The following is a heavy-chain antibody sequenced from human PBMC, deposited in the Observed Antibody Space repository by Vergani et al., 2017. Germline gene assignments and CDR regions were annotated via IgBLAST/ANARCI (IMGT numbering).Heavy chain of an antibody. CDR1: GGTFSSYA. CDR3: ARERTDYGGKGAYLNYYMDV. V-gene: IGHV1-69*01. J-gene: IGHJ6*03. CDR2: IIPIFGTA. Sequence: QVQLVQSGAEVKKPGSSVKVSCKASGGTFSSYAISWVRQAPGQGLEWMGGIIPIFGTANYAQKFQGRVTITADESTSTAYMELSSLRSEDTAVYYCARERTDYGGKGAYLNYYMDVWGKGTTVTVSS. D-gene: IGHD4-23*01.